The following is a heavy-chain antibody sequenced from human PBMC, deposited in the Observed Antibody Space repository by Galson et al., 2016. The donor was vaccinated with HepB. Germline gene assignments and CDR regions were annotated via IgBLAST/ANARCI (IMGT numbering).Heavy chain of an antibody. D-gene: IGHD3-22*01. J-gene: IGHJ3*02. CDR2: IYYGGST. V-gene: IGHV4-31*03. CDR1: GGSINSGGYY. CDR3: ARALLIYSRVLHAFDI. Sequence: TLSLTCTVSGGSINSGGYYWNWIRQHPGKGLEWIGYIYYGGSTYYNPSLKSRFTISLDPSKNQFSLKLSSVTAADTAVYYCARALLIYSRVLHAFDIWGQGTVVTVSS.